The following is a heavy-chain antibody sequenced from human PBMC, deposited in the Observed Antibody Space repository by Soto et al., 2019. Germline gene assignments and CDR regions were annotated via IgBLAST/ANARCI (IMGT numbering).Heavy chain of an antibody. J-gene: IGHJ4*02. CDR1: GFTFSSYA. D-gene: IGHD3-10*01. CDR3: ARGSRESYPGSRIFDF. CDR2: VSIGGST. Sequence: PGGSLRLSCAASGFTFSSYAMGWVRQGPGKGLEWVAVVSIGGSTHYADSVRGRFTISRDNSKNTLSPQMNSLTAEDTAVYYCARGSRESYPGSRIFDFWGRGTLVTVSS. V-gene: IGHV3-23*01.